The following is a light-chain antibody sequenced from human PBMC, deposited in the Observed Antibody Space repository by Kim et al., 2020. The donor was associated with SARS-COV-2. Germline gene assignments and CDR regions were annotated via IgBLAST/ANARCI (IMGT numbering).Light chain of an antibody. CDR1: QSVSSN. J-gene: IGKJ3*01. CDR2: GAS. CDR3: KRYNNA. Sequence: EIVMTQSPATLSVSPGERATLSCRASQSVSSNLAWYQQKPGQAPRLLIYGASTRATGIPARFSDSGSGTEFTLTISSLQSEDFAVYYCKRYNNAFGPGTKVDIK. V-gene: IGKV3-15*01.